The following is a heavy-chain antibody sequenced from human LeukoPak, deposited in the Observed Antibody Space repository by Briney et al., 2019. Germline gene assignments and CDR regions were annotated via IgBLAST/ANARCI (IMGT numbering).Heavy chain of an antibody. CDR3: ARDYAVGTPFDS. J-gene: IGHJ4*02. CDR2: INSDGSGT. Sequence: GCLILGCAASGFPFSGYWRHSVPQAPGKGLVWVSRINSDGSGTRYADSVEGRFTISRDNAKNTLFLQMNSLTAEDTAVYYCARDYAVGTPFDSWGQGTLVTVSS. D-gene: IGHD4-23*01. CDR1: GFPFSGYW. V-gene: IGHV3-74*01.